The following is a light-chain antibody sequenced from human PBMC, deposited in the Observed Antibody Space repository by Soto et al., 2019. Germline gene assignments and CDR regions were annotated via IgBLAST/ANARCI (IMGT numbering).Light chain of an antibody. CDR1: SSDVGRYNY. J-gene: IGLJ2*01. Sequence: QSVLTQPPSASWSPGQSVTISCTGTSSDVGRYNYVSWYQQHPGKAPKLMIYEVTKRPSGVPDRFSGSKSGTTASLTVSGLQAEDEADYYCSSYAGSNNVVFGGGTKVTVL. CDR2: EVT. CDR3: SSYAGSNNVV. V-gene: IGLV2-8*01.